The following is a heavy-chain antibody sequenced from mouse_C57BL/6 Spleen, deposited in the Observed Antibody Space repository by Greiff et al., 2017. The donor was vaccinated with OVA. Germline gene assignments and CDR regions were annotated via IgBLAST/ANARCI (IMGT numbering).Heavy chain of an antibody. CDR1: GYTFTGYW. J-gene: IGHJ1*03. V-gene: IGHV1-9*01. CDR2: ILPGSGST. D-gene: IGHD1-1*01. CDR3: ARSPFITTVVRWYCDV. Sequence: QVQLQQSGAELMKPGASVKLSCKATGYTFTGYWIEWVKQRPGHGLEWIGEILPGSGSTNYNEKFKGTATFTADTSSNTAYMQLSSLTTEESAIYYCARSPFITTVVRWYCDVWGTGTTVTVSA.